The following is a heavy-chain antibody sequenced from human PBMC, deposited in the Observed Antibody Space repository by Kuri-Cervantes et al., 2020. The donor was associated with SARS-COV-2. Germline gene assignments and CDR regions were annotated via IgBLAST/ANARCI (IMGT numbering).Heavy chain of an antibody. J-gene: IGHJ4*02. Sequence: ASVKVSCKASGYTFTGYYMHWVRQAPGQGREWMGWINPNSGGTNYGQKFQGWVAMTRDTSLSTAYMELSRLRSDDTAVYYCAGGEGVRGLMVLFQWRGAGPLDFWGQGTLVTVSS. CDR2: INPNSGGT. CDR1: GYTFTGYY. CDR3: AGGEGVRGLMVLFQWRGAGPLDF. D-gene: IGHD3-10*01. V-gene: IGHV1-2*04.